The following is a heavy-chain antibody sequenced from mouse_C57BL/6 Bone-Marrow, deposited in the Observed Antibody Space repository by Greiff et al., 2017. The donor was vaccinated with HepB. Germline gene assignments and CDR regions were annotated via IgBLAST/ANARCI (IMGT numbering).Heavy chain of an antibody. D-gene: IGHD6-1*01. CDR2: IYPGDGDT. V-gene: IGHV1-82*01. J-gene: IGHJ4*01. Sequence: QVQLQQSGPELVKPGASVKISCKASGYAFSSSWMNWVKQRPGKGLEWIGRIYPGDGDTNYNGKFKGKATLTEDKSSSTSYMQLSSLTSEDSAVYFCSRLLKGYAMDYWGQGTSVTVSS. CDR1: GYAFSSSW. CDR3: SRLLKGYAMDY.